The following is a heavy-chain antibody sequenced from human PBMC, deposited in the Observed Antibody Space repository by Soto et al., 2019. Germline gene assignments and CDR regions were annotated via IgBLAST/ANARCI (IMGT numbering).Heavy chain of an antibody. CDR1: GGSVSSGSYY. V-gene: IGHV4-61*01. J-gene: IGHJ4*02. CDR3: ARYSSGRMVFYLDY. CDR2: IYYSGST. D-gene: IGHD6-19*01. Sequence: SETLSLTCTVSGGSVSSGSYYWSWIRQPPGKGLEWIGYIYYSGSTNYNPSLKSRVTISVDTSKNQFSLKLSSVTAADTAVYYCARYSSGRMVFYLDYWGQGTLVTVSS.